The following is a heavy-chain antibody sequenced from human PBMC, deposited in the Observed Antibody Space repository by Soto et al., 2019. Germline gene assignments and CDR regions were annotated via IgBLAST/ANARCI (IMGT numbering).Heavy chain of an antibody. D-gene: IGHD6-19*01. V-gene: IGHV3-9*01. CDR3: AKDGESGSGWYYFDY. Sequence: SLRLSCAASGFTFDDYAMHWVRQAPGKGLEWVSGISWNSGSIGYADSVKGRFTISRDNAKNSLYLQMNSLRAKDTALYYCAKDGESGSGWYYFDYWGQGTLVTVSS. CDR2: ISWNSGSI. J-gene: IGHJ4*02. CDR1: GFTFDDYA.